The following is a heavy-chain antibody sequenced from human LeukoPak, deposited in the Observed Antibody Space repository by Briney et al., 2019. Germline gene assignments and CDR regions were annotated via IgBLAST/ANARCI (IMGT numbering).Heavy chain of an antibody. CDR2: IWYDGSNK. J-gene: IGHJ4*02. CDR3: ARDTPHDSSGYYY. Sequence: GRSLRLSCAASGFTFSSYGMHWVRQAPGKGLEWVAVIWYDGSNKYYADSVKGRFTISRDNSKNTLHLQMNSLRAEDTAVYYCARDTPHDSSGYYYFGQGTLVTVSS. CDR1: GFTFSSYG. D-gene: IGHD3-22*01. V-gene: IGHV3-33*01.